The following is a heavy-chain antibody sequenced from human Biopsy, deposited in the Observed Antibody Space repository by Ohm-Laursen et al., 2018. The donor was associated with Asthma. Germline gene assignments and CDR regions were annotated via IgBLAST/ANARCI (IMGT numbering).Heavy chain of an antibody. J-gene: IGHJ4*02. Sequence: SLRLSCTASGFTFGNFCMSWARQTPGKGLEWVATLTGDGSQKFYVDSVTGRFTISRDNSKNSLFLQMSSLRAEDTAVYYCLRDTLGYYFDIWGQGTQVTVSA. D-gene: IGHD6-13*01. CDR2: LTGDGSQK. CDR1: GFTFGNFC. CDR3: LRDTLGYYFDI. V-gene: IGHV3-7*01.